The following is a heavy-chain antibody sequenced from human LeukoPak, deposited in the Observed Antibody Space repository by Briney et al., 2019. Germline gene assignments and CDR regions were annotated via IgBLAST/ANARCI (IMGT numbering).Heavy chain of an antibody. Sequence: PGGSLRLSCAASGFNFNTYTMHWVRQAPGKGLEWVAVISYDGSNKYYADSVRGRFTISRDNSKNTVYLQMDNLKTEDTAVYYCASVLDYWGQGILVTVSS. J-gene: IGHJ4*02. CDR2: ISYDGSNK. CDR3: ASVLDY. CDR1: GFNFNTYT. V-gene: IGHV3-30*04.